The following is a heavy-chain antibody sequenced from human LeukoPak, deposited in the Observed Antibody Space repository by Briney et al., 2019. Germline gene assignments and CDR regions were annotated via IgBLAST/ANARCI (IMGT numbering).Heavy chain of an antibody. CDR2: IYHSGST. CDR3: ARGGSQSNDYGDYPDY. J-gene: IGHJ4*02. Sequence: PSETLSLTCAVSGYSISSGYYWGWIRQPPGKGLEWIGSIYHSGSTYYNPSLKSRVTISVDTSKNQFSLKLSSVTAADTAVYYCARGGSQSNDYGDYPDYWGQGTLVTVSS. V-gene: IGHV4-38-2*01. D-gene: IGHD4-17*01. CDR1: GYSISSGYY.